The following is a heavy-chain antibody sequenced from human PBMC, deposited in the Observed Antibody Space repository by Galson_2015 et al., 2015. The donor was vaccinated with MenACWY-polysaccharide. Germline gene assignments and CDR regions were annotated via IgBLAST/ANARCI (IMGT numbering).Heavy chain of an antibody. CDR3: ARDRDYYGSGSYYEYNWFDP. CDR2: IIPIFGTA. Sequence: SVKVSCKASGGTFSSYAISWVRQAPGQGLEWMGGIIPIFGTANYAQKFQGRVTITADESTSTAYMELSSLRSEDTAVYYCARDRDYYGSGSYYEYNWFDPWGQGTLVTVSS. V-gene: IGHV1-69*13. CDR1: GGTFSSYA. J-gene: IGHJ5*02. D-gene: IGHD3-10*01.